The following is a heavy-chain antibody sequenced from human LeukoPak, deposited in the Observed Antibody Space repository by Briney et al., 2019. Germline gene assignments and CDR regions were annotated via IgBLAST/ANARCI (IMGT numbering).Heavy chain of an antibody. Sequence: GGSLRLSCAASGFTFSSYAMHWVRQAPGKGLEWVAVISYDGSNKYYADSVKGRFTISRDNSKNTLYLQMNSLRAEDTAVYYCARDRGGQQLVLDYWGQGTLVTVSS. V-gene: IGHV3-30-3*01. CDR2: ISYDGSNK. CDR3: ARDRGGQQLVLDY. D-gene: IGHD6-13*01. J-gene: IGHJ4*02. CDR1: GFTFSSYA.